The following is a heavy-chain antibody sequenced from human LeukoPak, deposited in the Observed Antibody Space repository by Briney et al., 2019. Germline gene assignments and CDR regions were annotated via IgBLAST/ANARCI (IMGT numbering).Heavy chain of an antibody. CDR1: GGSISSGDYY. CDR3: AGDFYTRPDYDFWSGYSGFDP. J-gene: IGHJ5*02. V-gene: IGHV4-30-4*08. Sequence: SQTLSLTCTVSGGSISSGDYYWSWIRQPPGKGLEWIGYIYYSGSTYYNPSLKSRVTISVDTSKNQFSLKLSSVTAADTAVYYCAGDFYTRPDYDFWSGYSGFDPWGQGTLVTVSS. CDR2: IYYSGST. D-gene: IGHD3-3*01.